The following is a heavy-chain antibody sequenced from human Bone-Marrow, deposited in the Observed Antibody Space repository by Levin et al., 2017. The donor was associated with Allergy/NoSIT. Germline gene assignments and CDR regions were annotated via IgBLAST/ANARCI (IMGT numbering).Heavy chain of an antibody. CDR1: GYSFSDFF. J-gene: IGHJ4*02. V-gene: IGHV1-2*02. CDR2: INPNSGET. Sequence: AASVKVSCRTSGYSFSDFFIHWVRQAPGQGLEWMGWINPNSGETKYAQEFQGRVTMTRDRSLRTAYLELSRLKSDDTAIYYCARPLRESNWGSFFSFYLEYWGRGTLVTVSS. D-gene: IGHD7-27*01. CDR3: ARPLRESNWGSFFSFYLEY.